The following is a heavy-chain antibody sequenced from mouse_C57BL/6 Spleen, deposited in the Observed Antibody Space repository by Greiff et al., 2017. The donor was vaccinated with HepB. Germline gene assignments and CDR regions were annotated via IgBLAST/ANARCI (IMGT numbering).Heavy chain of an antibody. CDR1: GFTFSSYA. D-gene: IGHD2-3*01. J-gene: IGHJ1*03. CDR2: ISDGGSYT. Sequence: DVKLVESGGGLVKPGGSLKLSCAASGFTFSSYAMSWVRQTPEKRLEWVATISDGGSYTYYPDNVKGRFTISRDNAKNNLYLQMSHLKSEDTAMYYCARGGYDRYYYWYFDVWGTGTTVTVSS. V-gene: IGHV5-4*03. CDR3: ARGGYDRYYYWYFDV.